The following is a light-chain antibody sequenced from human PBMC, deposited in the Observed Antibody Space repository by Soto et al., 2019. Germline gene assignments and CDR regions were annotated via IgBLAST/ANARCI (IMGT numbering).Light chain of an antibody. Sequence: QSVLTQPPSASGTPGQRVTISCSGSSSNIGSNTVNWYQQLPGTAPKLLIYSNNQRPSGVPDRFSGSKSGTSASLAISGLQSEDEADYYCVAWDGSLNGYVFGTGTKVPS. CDR2: SNN. J-gene: IGLJ1*01. V-gene: IGLV1-44*01. CDR1: SSNIGSNT. CDR3: VAWDGSLNGYV.